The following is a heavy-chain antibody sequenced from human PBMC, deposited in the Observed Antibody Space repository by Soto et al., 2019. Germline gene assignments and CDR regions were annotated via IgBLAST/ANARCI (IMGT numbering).Heavy chain of an antibody. Sequence: QVQLQESGPGLVKPSGTLSLTCAVSGGSISSSNWWGWVRQPPGKGLEWIGEIYHSGSTNYNPSLKSRVTISVDKSKNQFSLKLSSVTAADTAVYYCARIGGEWLTPKGDAFDIWGQGTMVTVSS. J-gene: IGHJ3*02. V-gene: IGHV4-4*02. D-gene: IGHD3-16*01. CDR2: IYHSGST. CDR1: GGSISSSNW. CDR3: ARIGGEWLTPKGDAFDI.